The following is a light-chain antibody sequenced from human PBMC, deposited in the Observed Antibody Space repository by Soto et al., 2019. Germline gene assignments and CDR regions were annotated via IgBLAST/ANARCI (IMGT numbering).Light chain of an antibody. Sequence: EIVLTQSPGTLSLSPGERATLSCRASQSVSSSYLAWYQQKPGQAPRLLIYGASSRATDIPDRFSGSGSGKDFNLTISRLEPEDFAVYYCQQYGSSSGLTFGGGTKVEIK. CDR3: QQYGSSSGLT. CDR2: GAS. J-gene: IGKJ4*01. CDR1: QSVSSSY. V-gene: IGKV3-20*01.